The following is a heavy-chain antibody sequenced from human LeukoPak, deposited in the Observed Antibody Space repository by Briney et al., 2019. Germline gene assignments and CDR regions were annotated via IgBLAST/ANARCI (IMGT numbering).Heavy chain of an antibody. Sequence: PGGSLRLSCAASGFTFSSYEMNWVRQAPGKGLEWVSYISSSGSTIYYADSVTGRFTISRDNAKNSLYLQMNSLRAEDTAVYYCARDRQLLWAYYFDYWGQGTLVTVSS. V-gene: IGHV3-48*03. CDR1: GFTFSSYE. J-gene: IGHJ4*02. D-gene: IGHD2-2*01. CDR2: ISSSGSTI. CDR3: ARDRQLLWAYYFDY.